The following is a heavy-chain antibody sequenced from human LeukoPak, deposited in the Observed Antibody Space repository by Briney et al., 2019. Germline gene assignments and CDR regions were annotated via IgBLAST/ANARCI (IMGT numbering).Heavy chain of an antibody. CDR3: ARAFHYYYDSSGHFDY. Sequence: SETLSLTCTVSGYSISSGYYWGWIRQPPGKGLEWIGSIYHSGSTYYNPSLKSRVTISVDTSKNQFSLKLSSVTAADTAVYYCARAFHYYYDSSGHFDYWGQGTLVTVSS. CDR2: IYHSGST. V-gene: IGHV4-38-2*02. J-gene: IGHJ4*02. D-gene: IGHD3-22*01. CDR1: GYSISSGYY.